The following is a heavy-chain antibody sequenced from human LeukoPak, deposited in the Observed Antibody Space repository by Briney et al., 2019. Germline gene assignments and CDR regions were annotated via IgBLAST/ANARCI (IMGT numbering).Heavy chain of an antibody. J-gene: IGHJ4*02. CDR3: ARDAPYVGGNTHFDY. CDR1: GFTFSNYN. D-gene: IGHD4-23*01. CDR2: ISSSGDTI. V-gene: IGHV3-48*03. Sequence: GGSLRLSCTASGFTFSNYNMNWVRQAPEKGLEWISYISSSGDTIYYADSMKGRFTISRDNAKNSLFLQMSSLRADDTAVYYCARDAPYVGGNTHFDYWGQGTLVTVSS.